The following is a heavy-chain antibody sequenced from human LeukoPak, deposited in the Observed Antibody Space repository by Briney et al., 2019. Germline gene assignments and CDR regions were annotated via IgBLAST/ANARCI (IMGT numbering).Heavy chain of an antibody. D-gene: IGHD2-21*01. V-gene: IGHV4-34*01. CDR1: GGSFSGYY. CDR3: AVQDGYSFDY. CDR2: IYYSGST. Sequence: SETLSLTCAVYGGSFSGYYWSWIRQPPGKGLEWIGSIYYSGSTYYNPSLKSRVTISVDTSKNQFSLKLSSVTAADTAVYYCAVQDGYSFDYWGQGTLVTVSS. J-gene: IGHJ4*02.